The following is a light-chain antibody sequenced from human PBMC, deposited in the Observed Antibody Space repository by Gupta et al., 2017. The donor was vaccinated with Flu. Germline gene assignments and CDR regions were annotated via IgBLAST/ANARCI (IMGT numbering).Light chain of an antibody. Sequence: EIVLTQSPATLSLSPGERATLSCGASQSVSSSHLAWYQQKPGLAPRLLIYDASSRATGIPDRFSGSGSGTDFTLTISRLEPEDFAVYYCQQYGSSQWTFGQGTKVEIK. CDR3: QQYGSSQWT. CDR2: DAS. V-gene: IGKV3D-20*01. J-gene: IGKJ1*01. CDR1: QSVSSSH.